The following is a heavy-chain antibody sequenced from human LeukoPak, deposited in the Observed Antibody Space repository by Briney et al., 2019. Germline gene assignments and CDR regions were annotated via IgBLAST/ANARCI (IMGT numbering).Heavy chain of an antibody. CDR1: GFTFSSYG. V-gene: IGHV3-30*18. Sequence: PGGSLRLSCAASGFTFSSYGMHWVRQAPGKGLEWVAVISYDGSNKYYADSVKGRFTISRDNSKNTLYLQMNSLRAEDTAVYYCAKNLGSGSYSARFDPWGQGTLVTVSS. CDR3: AKNLGSGSYSARFDP. D-gene: IGHD3-10*01. CDR2: ISYDGSNK. J-gene: IGHJ5*02.